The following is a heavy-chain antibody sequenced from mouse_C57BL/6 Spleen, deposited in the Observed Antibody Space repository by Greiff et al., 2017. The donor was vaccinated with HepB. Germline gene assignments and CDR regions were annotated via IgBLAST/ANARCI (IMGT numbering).Heavy chain of an antibody. J-gene: IGHJ2*01. V-gene: IGHV5-9*01. CDR3: ARRGDYPFDY. CDR1: GFAFSRYT. D-gene: IGHD2-4*01. CDR2: ISGIGDNT. Sequence: VESGGGLVKPGGSLKLSCAASGFAFSRYTMSWIRQTPEKRLEWVASISGIGDNTYYPDSVKGRFTISRDNAKNTLYLQMSSLRSEDTALYYCARRGDYPFDYWGQGTTLTVSS.